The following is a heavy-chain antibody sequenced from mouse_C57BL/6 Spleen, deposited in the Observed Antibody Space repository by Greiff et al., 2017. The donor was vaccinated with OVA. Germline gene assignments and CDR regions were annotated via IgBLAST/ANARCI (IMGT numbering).Heavy chain of an antibody. CDR2: INPNYGTT. CDR1: GYSFTDYN. CDR3: ERGGGYYYGSSPYWSLEV. J-gene: IGHJ1*03. Sequence: VHVKQSGPELVKPGASVKISCKASGYSFTDYNMNWVKQSNGKSLEWIGVINPNYGTTSYNQKFKGKATLTVDQSSSTAYMQLNSLTSEDSAVYSCERGGGYYYGSSPYWSLEVGGTGTTVTVSS. D-gene: IGHD1-1*01. V-gene: IGHV1-39*01.